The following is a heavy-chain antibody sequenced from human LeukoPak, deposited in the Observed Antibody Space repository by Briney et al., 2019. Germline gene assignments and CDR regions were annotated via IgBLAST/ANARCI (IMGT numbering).Heavy chain of an antibody. J-gene: IGHJ4*02. CDR2: ISGYIDNT. CDR1: GSTFTSYG. Sequence: ASVKLPCTASGSTFTSYGISWERQPPGQGLERMGWISGYIDNTNYAQKLQGRVTMTTYTSTSTAYMELSSLRSDDTAVYYCARVLGCGGDCYYFDYWGQGTLVTVSS. CDR3: ARVLGCGGDCYYFDY. V-gene: IGHV1-18*01. D-gene: IGHD2-21*02.